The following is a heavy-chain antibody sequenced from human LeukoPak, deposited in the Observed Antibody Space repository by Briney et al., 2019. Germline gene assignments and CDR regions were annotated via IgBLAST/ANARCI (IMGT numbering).Heavy chain of an antibody. CDR1: GFTFTNYA. V-gene: IGHV3-23*01. CDR2: FTGRPGRT. D-gene: IGHD2-2*02. Sequence: PGVSLRLSCETSGFTFTNYAMSWVRQAPGKGLEWLSAFTGRPGRTYYADSVRGRFTISRDTSKNTLFLEMSSLRVEDTAIYFCAKDHLLCTSTSCYIDYFDSWGQGTLVTVSS. CDR3: AKDHLLCTSTSCYIDYFDS. J-gene: IGHJ4*02.